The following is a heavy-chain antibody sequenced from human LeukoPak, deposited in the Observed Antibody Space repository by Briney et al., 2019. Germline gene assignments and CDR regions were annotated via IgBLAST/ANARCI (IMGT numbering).Heavy chain of an antibody. CDR3: ASGTGTTMGIDY. D-gene: IGHD1-1*01. CDR2: INHSGST. J-gene: IGHJ4*02. V-gene: IGHV4-34*01. Sequence: SETLSLTCAVYGGSFSGYYWSWIRQPPGKGLEWIGEINHSGSTNYNPSLKSRVTISVDTSKNQFSLKLSSVTAADTAVYYCASGTGTTMGIDYWGQGTLVTVSS. CDR1: GGSFSGYY.